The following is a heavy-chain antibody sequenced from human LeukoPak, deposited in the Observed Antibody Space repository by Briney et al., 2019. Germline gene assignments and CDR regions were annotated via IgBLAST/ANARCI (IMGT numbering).Heavy chain of an antibody. CDR3: ARINLVVTAISEGKAYMDV. CDR1: GYTFTGYF. CDR2: INPNSGGT. V-gene: IGHV1-2*06. D-gene: IGHD2-21*02. J-gene: IGHJ6*03. Sequence: ASVKVSCKASGYTFTGYFMHWVRQAPGQGLEWMGRINPNSGGTNYAQKFQGRVTMTRDTSISTAYMELSRLRSDDTAVYYCARINLVVTAISEGKAYMDVWGKGTTVTVSS.